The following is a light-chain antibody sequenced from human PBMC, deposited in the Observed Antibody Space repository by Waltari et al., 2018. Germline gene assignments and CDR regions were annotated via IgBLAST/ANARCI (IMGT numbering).Light chain of an antibody. CDR1: QSIGRY. J-gene: IGKJ1*01. CDR2: GAS. Sequence: EIVLTLSPGTLSLSPGERATLSCRASQSIGRYLAWYQQKPDQAPRLLIYGASSRATGIPDRFSGSGTGTDFSLTISRLEPEDFAVYYCQNHERLPATFGQGTKVEIK. V-gene: IGKV3-20*01. CDR3: QNHERLPAT.